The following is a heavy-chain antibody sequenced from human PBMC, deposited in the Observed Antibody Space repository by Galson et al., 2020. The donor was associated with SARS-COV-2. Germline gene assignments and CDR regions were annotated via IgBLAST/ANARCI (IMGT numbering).Heavy chain of an antibody. V-gene: IGHV2-5*01. CDR2: IFWNDDI. J-gene: IGHJ3*02. CDR1: GFSLNTTGVG. Sequence: SGPTLVKPTQTLTLTCTFPGFSLNTTGVGVGLVRQPPGKALEWLALIFWNDDIRYSPSLKSRVTITKEISKNQVVLTMTNMDPVDTAIYYCAPLNADIWRHETMVTVSS. CDR3: APLNADI.